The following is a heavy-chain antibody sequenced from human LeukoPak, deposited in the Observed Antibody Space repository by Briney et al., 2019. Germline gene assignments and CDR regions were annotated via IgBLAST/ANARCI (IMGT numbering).Heavy chain of an antibody. CDR2: IHTSGDT. CDR1: GLTGSHNY. D-gene: IGHD5-24*01. CDR3: ARDSSGWLQLSSTFDY. Sequence: GGSLRLSCAASGLTGSHNYVSWVRLAPGKGLEWVSAIHTSGDTCYADSVKGRFTISRDNTRNTLYLQMNSLRVEDTAVYYCARDSSGWLQLSSTFDYWGQGTLVTVSS. J-gene: IGHJ4*02. V-gene: IGHV3-66*03.